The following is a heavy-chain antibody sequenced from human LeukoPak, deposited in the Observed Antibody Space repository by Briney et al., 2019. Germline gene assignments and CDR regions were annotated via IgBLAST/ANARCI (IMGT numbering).Heavy chain of an antibody. CDR3: ASAEYCSSTSCPPFGRYYFDY. Sequence: ASVKVSCKASGYTFTGYYMHWVRQAPGQGLEWMGWINPNSGGTNYAQKFQGRVTMTRDTSISTAYMELSRLRSDDTAVYYCASAEYCSSTSCPPFGRYYFDYWGQGTLVTVSS. CDR2: INPNSGGT. V-gene: IGHV1-2*02. J-gene: IGHJ4*02. CDR1: GYTFTGYY. D-gene: IGHD2-2*01.